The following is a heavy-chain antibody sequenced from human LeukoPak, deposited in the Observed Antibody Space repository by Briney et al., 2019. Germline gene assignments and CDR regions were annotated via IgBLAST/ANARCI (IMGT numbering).Heavy chain of an antibody. J-gene: IGHJ4*02. V-gene: IGHV4-39*07. D-gene: IGHD3-3*01. CDR1: GGSISRTNYY. Sequence: PSETLSLTCTVSGGSISRTNYYWGWIRQPPGKGLEWIGTIYHSGSTYYNPSLRSRVTISVDTSKNHFSLNLSSMTAADTAVYYCARMGLLRFLEWFSDYWGQGTLVTVSS. CDR3: ARMGLLRFLEWFSDY. CDR2: IYHSGST.